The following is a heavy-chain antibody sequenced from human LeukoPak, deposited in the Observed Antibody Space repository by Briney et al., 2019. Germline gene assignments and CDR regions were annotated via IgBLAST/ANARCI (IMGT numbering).Heavy chain of an antibody. CDR3: ARGYCSGGSCPSWFDP. CDR1: GYTFTSYY. V-gene: IGHV1-46*01. D-gene: IGHD2-15*01. J-gene: IGHJ5*02. Sequence: ASVKVSCKASGYTFTSYYMHWVRQAPGQGLEWMGIINPSGGSTSYAQKFQGRVTMTRDTSTSTVYMELSSLRSEDTAVYYCARGYCSGGSCPSWFDPWGQGTLVTVSS. CDR2: INPSGGST.